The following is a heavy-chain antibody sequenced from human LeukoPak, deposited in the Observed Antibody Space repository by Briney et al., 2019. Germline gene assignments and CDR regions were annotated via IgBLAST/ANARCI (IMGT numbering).Heavy chain of an antibody. CDR2: IYSGGST. D-gene: IGHD6-13*01. CDR1: GFTFSSYA. J-gene: IGHJ4*02. Sequence: GGSLRLSCAASGFTFSSYAMSWVRQAPGKGLEWVSVIYSGGSTYYVDSVKGRFTISRDNSKNTLYLQMNSLRAEDTAVYYCARTGIAAASFDYWGQGTLVTVSS. V-gene: IGHV3-66*01. CDR3: ARTGIAAASFDY.